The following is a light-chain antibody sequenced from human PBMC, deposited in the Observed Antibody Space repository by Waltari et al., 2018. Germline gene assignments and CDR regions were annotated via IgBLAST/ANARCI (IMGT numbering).Light chain of an antibody. CDR1: QSLVHSDGNTR. J-gene: IGKJ2*01. Sequence: DAVMTQSPLSLPATPGQAASISWNSTQSLVHSDGNTRLTSFQQRPGQSPRRLIYRVSTRDSGVPDRFSGSGSGTDFTLTISRVEAEDVAIYYCMQGTYWPYTFGQGTKLDIK. CDR2: RVS. V-gene: IGKV2-30*02. CDR3: MQGTYWPYT.